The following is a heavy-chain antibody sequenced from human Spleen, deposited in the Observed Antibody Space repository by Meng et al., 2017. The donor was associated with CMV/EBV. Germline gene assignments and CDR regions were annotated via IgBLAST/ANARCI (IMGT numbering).Heavy chain of an antibody. CDR3: TTGHFDY. J-gene: IGHJ4*02. V-gene: IGHV3-48*03. Sequence: GESLKISCAASGFTFSSYEMNWVRQAPGKGLEWVSYISSSGSTIYYADSVKGRFTISRDTSKNTLYLQMNSLRAEDTAVYYCTTGHFDYWGRGMLVTVSS. CDR1: GFTFSSYE. CDR2: ISSSGSTI.